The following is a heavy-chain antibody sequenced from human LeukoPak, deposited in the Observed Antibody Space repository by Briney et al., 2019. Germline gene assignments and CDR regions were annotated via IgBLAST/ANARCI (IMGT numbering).Heavy chain of an antibody. D-gene: IGHD5-24*01. CDR1: GFSLSSYW. Sequence: PGGSLRLSCVGSGFSLSSYWMTWVRQAPGKGLEWVANIKEDGSAKYFVDSVKGRFTISRDNAKNSLYLQMSSLGAQDTGVYYCGKGGDCFHPHFNYHYMDVRGKGTTVTVSS. CDR2: IKEDGSAK. CDR3: GKGGDCFHPHFNYHYMDV. J-gene: IGHJ6*03. V-gene: IGHV3-7*01.